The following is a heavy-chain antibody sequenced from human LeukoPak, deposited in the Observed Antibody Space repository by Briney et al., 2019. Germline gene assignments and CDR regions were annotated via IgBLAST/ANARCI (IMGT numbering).Heavy chain of an antibody. V-gene: IGHV1-24*01. CDR3: AREGLGFRIAERRGGLDAFDI. Sequence: GASVKVSCKVSGYTLTELSMHWVRQAPGKGLEWMGGFDPEDGETIYAQKFQGRVTITADESTSTAYMELSSLRSEDTAVYYCAREGLGFRIAERRGGLDAFDIWGQGTMVTVSS. D-gene: IGHD1-1*01. J-gene: IGHJ3*02. CDR2: FDPEDGET. CDR1: GYTLTELS.